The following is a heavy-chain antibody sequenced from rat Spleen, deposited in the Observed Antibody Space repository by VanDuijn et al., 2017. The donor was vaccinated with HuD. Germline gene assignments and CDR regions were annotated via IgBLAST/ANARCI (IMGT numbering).Heavy chain of an antibody. CDR3: ARRTPYYFDY. CDR2: ISTGGGNS. V-gene: IGHV5S14*01. Sequence: EVQLVESGGGLVQPGRSLRLSCEASGFTFSNYGMAWVRQTPTKGLEWVASISTGGGNSYYRDSVRGRFTISRDNAENTQDLQMDNLRSEDTATYYCARRTPYYFDYWGQGVMVTVSS. J-gene: IGHJ2*01. CDR1: GFTFSNYG.